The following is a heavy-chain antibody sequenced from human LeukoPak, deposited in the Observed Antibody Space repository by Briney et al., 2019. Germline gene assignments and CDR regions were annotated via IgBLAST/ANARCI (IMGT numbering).Heavy chain of an antibody. Sequence: GGSLRLSCAASGFTFDDYAMHWVRQAPGKGLDWVSLIRWGGGSTYYADSVKGRFTISRDNRKNSLYLQMNSLRAEDTALYYCAKERQLDQYYMDVWGKGTTVSVSS. CDR1: GFTFDDYA. D-gene: IGHD6-13*01. CDR3: AKERQLDQYYMDV. J-gene: IGHJ6*03. V-gene: IGHV3-43D*04. CDR2: IRWGGGST.